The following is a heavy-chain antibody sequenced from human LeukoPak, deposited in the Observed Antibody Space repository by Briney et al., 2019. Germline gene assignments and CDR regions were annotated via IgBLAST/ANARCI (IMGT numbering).Heavy chain of an antibody. CDR2: IYYSGST. J-gene: IGHJ5*02. D-gene: IGHD3-10*01. Sequence: SETLSLTCTVSGGSISSYYWSWIRQPPVKGLEWIGYIYYSGSTNYNPSLKSRGTISVDTSKNQFSLKLSSVTAADTAVYYCARGLSSYYPNWLDPWGQGTLVTVSS. CDR1: GGSISSYY. V-gene: IGHV4-59*01. CDR3: ARGLSSYYPNWLDP.